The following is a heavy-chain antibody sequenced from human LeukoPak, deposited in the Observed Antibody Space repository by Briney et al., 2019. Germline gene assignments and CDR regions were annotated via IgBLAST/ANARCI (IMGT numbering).Heavy chain of an antibody. CDR3: ARSTEYDSGCYAY. CDR2: IYYSGST. CDR1: SGSISSASYY. V-gene: IGHV4-39*01. Sequence: KPSETLSLTCTVSSGSISSASYYWGWIRQPPGKGLEWIGTIYYSGSTYYNPSLKSRVTISVDTSKSQFSLKLSSVTAADTAVYYCARSTEYDSGCYAYWGQGTLVTVSS. D-gene: IGHD6-19*01. J-gene: IGHJ4*02.